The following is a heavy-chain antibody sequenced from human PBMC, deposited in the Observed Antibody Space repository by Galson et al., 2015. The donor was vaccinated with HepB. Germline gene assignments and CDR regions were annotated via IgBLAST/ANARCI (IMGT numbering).Heavy chain of an antibody. D-gene: IGHD5-24*01. J-gene: IGHJ3*02. V-gene: IGHV1-69*02. CDR3: ARGSEMATSDHDAFDI. CDR1: GGTFSSYT. CDR2: IIPILGIA. Sequence: SVKVSCKASGGTFSSYTISWVRQAPGQGLEWMGRIIPILGIANCAQKFQGRVTITADKSTSTAYMELSSLRSEDTAVYYCARGSEMATSDHDAFDIWGQGTMVTVSS.